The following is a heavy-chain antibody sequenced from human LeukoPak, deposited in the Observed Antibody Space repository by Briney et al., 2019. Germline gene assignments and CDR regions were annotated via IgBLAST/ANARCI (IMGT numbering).Heavy chain of an antibody. D-gene: IGHD6-19*01. V-gene: IGHV3-21*01. CDR1: GFTFSSYN. Sequence: GGSLRLSCAASGFTFSSYNMNWVRQAPGKGLEWVSSISSTSSYINYADSVKGRFTISRDKAKNSLYLQMNSLRAEDTAVYSCAKRAAGYSSGWYTLIDYWGQGTLVTVSS. J-gene: IGHJ4*02. CDR3: AKRAAGYSSGWYTLIDY. CDR2: ISSTSSYI.